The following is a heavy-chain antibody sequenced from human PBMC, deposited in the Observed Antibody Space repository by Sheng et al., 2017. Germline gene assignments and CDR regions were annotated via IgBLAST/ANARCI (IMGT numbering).Heavy chain of an antibody. J-gene: IGHJ4*02. CDR2: FIALFGTA. D-gene: IGHD2-2*01. V-gene: IGHV1-69*06. CDR3: AREASSSQGFDY. CDR1: GGTFSNYA. Sequence: VQSGSEVKKPGSSVKVSCKASGGTFSNYALSWVRQAPGQGLEWMGGFIALFGTANYAQKFQGRVTFTVDKSTTTAYMELTSLRFDDTAVYYCAREASSSQGFDYWGQGTLVTVPS.